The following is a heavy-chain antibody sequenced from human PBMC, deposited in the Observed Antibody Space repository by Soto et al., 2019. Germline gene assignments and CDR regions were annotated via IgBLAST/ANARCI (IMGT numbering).Heavy chain of an antibody. CDR3: AREERPPYNGLDV. CDR1: GFTFSGSA. V-gene: IGHV3-73*01. Sequence: GGSLRLSCAASGFTFSGSAMHWVRQASGKGLEWVGRIRSKANSYATAYAASVKGRFTISRDDSKNTAYLQMNSLKTEDTAVYYCAREERPPYNGLDVWGQGTTVTVSS. D-gene: IGHD1-1*01. J-gene: IGHJ6*02. CDR2: IRSKANSYAT.